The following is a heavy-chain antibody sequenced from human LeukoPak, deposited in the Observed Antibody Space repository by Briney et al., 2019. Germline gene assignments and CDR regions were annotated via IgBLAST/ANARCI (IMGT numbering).Heavy chain of an antibody. J-gene: IGHJ4*02. V-gene: IGHV1-2*02. D-gene: IGHD4-11*01. CDR2: INPNSGST. Sequence: ASVNVSCKASGYTFTGYYMHWVRQAPGQGLEWMGWINPNSGSTNYAQKFQGRVTMTRDTSISTAYMELSRLRSDDTAVYYCARTGGTVTTEFDYWGQGTLVPVSS. CDR1: GYTFTGYY. CDR3: ARTGGTVTTEFDY.